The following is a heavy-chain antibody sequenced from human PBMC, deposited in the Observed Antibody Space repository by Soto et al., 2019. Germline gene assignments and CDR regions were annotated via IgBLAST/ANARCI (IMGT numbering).Heavy chain of an antibody. V-gene: IGHV1-58*01. CDR2: IVVGSGNT. D-gene: IGHD6-19*01. Sequence: GASVKVSCKASGFTFTSSAVQWVRQARGQRLEWIGWIVVGSGNTNYAQKFQERVTITRDMSTSTAYMELSSLRSEDTAVYYCAADHYSSGWARNYYYGMDVWGQGTTVTISS. CDR1: GFTFTSSA. CDR3: AADHYSSGWARNYYYGMDV. J-gene: IGHJ6*02.